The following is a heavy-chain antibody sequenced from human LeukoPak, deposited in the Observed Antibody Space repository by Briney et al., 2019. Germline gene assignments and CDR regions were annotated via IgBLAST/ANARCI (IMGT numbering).Heavy chain of an antibody. V-gene: IGHV3-64*01. J-gene: IGHJ5*02. CDR1: GFTFTNYA. CDR2: ISSNGGST. D-gene: IGHD4-17*01. CDR3: ARDGADYGENGWFDP. Sequence: GGSLRLSCTASGFTFTNYAMHWVRQAPGKGLEHVSVISSNGGSTYYANSVKGRFTISRDNSKNTLYLQMGSLRAEDTAVYYCARDGADYGENGWFDPWGQGTLVTVFS.